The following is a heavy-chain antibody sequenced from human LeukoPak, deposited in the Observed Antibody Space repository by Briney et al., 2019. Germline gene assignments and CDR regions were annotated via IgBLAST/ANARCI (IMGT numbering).Heavy chain of an antibody. CDR1: GFTFSDYY. J-gene: IGHJ4*02. V-gene: IGHV3-11*06. Sequence: GGSLRLSCTVSGFTFSDYYMTWVRQAPGKGLEWLSYISGNSGDINYLDSVRGRFTISRDNAKNSLYLQMNSLRAEDTAVYYCARDPTGLIDYWGQGTLVTVSS. CDR3: ARDPTGLIDY. CDR2: ISGNSGDI. D-gene: IGHD7-27*01.